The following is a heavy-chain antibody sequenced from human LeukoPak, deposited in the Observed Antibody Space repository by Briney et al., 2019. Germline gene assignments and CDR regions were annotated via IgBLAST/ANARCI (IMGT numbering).Heavy chain of an antibody. J-gene: IGHJ4*02. Sequence: GASVKVSCKASGYTLTSYGISWVRQAPGQGLEWMGGIIPIFGTANYAQKFQGRVTITADESTSTAYMELSSLRSEDTAVYYCARAHYYDSSGYLDYWGQGTLVTVSS. CDR3: ARAHYYDSSGYLDY. CDR1: GYTLTSYG. CDR2: IIPIFGTA. D-gene: IGHD3-22*01. V-gene: IGHV1-69*13.